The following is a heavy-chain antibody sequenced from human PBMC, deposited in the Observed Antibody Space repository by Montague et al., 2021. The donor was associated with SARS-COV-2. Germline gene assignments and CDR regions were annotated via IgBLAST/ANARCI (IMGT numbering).Heavy chain of an antibody. J-gene: IGHJ6*02. D-gene: IGHD1-20*01. CDR3: ARDLGYNWNYYYYGMDV. V-gene: IGHV4-59*01. CDR1: GGSISSYY. CDR2: IYYSGST. Sequence: SETLSLTCTVSGGSISSYYWSWIRQPPGKGLEWIGYIYYSGSTNYIPSLKSRVTISVDTSKNQFSLKLSSVTAADTAVYYCARDLGYNWNYYYYGMDVWGQGTTVTVSS.